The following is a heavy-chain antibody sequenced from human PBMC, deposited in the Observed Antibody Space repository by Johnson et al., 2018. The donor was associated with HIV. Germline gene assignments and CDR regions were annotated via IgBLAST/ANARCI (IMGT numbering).Heavy chain of an antibody. CDR3: ARDRLYYGSSWYEESNAFDI. Sequence: EVQLVESGGGLVQPGGSLRLSCAASGFTFSSYWMSWVRQAPGKGLEWVANIKQDGSEKYYVDSVKGRFTISRDNAKNSVYLQMNSLRAEDTAVYYCARDRLYYGSSWYEESNAFDIWGQGTMVTVSS. CDR2: IKQDGSEK. CDR1: GFTFSSYW. D-gene: IGHD6-13*01. J-gene: IGHJ3*02. V-gene: IGHV3-7*03.